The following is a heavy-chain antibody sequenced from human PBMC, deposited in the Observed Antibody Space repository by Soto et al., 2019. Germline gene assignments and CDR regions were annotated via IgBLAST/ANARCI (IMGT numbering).Heavy chain of an antibody. CDR3: ARTSSVVAATPIGIDY. V-gene: IGHV4-34*01. CDR1: GGSFSGYY. Sequence: GTLSLTCAVYGGSFSGYYWSWIRQPPGKGLEWIGEINHSGSTNYNPSLKSRVTISVDTSKNQFSLKLSSVTAADTAVYYCARTSSVVAATPIGIDYWGQGTLVTVSS. D-gene: IGHD2-15*01. CDR2: INHSGST. J-gene: IGHJ4*02.